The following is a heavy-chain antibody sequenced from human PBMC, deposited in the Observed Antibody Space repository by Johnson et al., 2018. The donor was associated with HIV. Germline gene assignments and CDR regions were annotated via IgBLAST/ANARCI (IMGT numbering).Heavy chain of an antibody. D-gene: IGHD1-26*01. J-gene: IGHJ3*02. Sequence: QMQLVEPGGGVVQPGGSLRLSCSASGFTFSSYGMHWVRQAPGKGLEWVSVIYRGGSTYYADSVKGRFTISRDNSKNTLYLQMNSLRAEDTAVYYCATSHGSHGAFDIWGQGTMVTVSS. V-gene: IGHV3-NL1*01. CDR2: IYRGGST. CDR1: GFTFSSYG. CDR3: ATSHGSHGAFDI.